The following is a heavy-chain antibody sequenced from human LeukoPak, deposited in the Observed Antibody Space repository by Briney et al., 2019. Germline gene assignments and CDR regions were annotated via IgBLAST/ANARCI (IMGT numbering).Heavy chain of an antibody. Sequence: GGSLRLSCAASGFTFSSYSMNWVRQAPGKGLEWVSYISSSSSTIYYADSVKGRFTISRDNAKNSLYLQMNSLRAEDTAVYYCARISGVATVFIKKYYFDYWGQGTLVTVSS. V-gene: IGHV3-48*01. J-gene: IGHJ4*02. CDR2: ISSSSSTI. CDR3: ARISGVATVFIKKYYFDY. CDR1: GFTFSSYS. D-gene: IGHD5-12*01.